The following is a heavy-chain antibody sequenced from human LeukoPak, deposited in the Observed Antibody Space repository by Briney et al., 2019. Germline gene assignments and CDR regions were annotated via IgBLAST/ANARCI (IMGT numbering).Heavy chain of an antibody. V-gene: IGHV4-39*01. Sequence: SETLSLTCTVSGGSINSHSYYWGWIRQPPGKGLEWIGSVYYDGTSYSNPSLKTRVGVFVDTSRDQFSLALDFVTAADTALYYCVRHTSTNTGYFDSCGQGTLVSVSS. CDR1: GGSINSHSYY. D-gene: IGHD5-24*01. J-gene: IGHJ4*02. CDR3: VRHTSTNTGYFDS. CDR2: VYYDGTS.